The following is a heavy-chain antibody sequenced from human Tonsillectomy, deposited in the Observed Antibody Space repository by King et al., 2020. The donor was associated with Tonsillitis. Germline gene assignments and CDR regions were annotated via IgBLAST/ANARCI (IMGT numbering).Heavy chain of an antibody. CDR1: DYTFTNYA. V-gene: IGHV1-18*01. D-gene: IGHD3-10*01. Sequence: VQLVESGAEVKKPGASVKVSCKASDYTFTNYAINWVRQAPGQGLEWMGRISANNGNTNYEQKFQGRVTMTTDTSTTTAYMELRSLRSDDTAVYYCARSRLEGGEISFGEMTNWFDPWGQGTLVTVSS. CDR2: ISANNGNT. J-gene: IGHJ5*02. CDR3: ARSRLEGGEISFGEMTNWFDP.